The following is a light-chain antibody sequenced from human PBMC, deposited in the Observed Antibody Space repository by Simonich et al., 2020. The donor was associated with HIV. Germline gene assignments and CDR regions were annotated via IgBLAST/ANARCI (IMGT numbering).Light chain of an antibody. CDR2: GAS. J-gene: IGKJ1*01. Sequence: EIVMTQSPATLSVSPGERATLPCRASQSVSSNLAWYQQKPGQAPRLLIYGASTRATCIPARFSGSGSGTEFTLTISSLQSEDFAVYYCQQYNNWWTFGQGTKVEIK. CDR1: QSVSSN. V-gene: IGKV3-15*01. CDR3: QQYNNWWT.